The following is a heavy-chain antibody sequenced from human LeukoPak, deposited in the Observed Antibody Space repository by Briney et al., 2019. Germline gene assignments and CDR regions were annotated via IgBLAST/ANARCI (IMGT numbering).Heavy chain of an antibody. D-gene: IGHD3-3*01. Sequence: GGSLRLSCAASGFTFSSYGMSWVRQAPGKGLEWVANIKEDGSVKYYVDSVKGRFTISRDNAKKSMYLQVNSLRAEDTAVYYCARATSEALDCWGQGTLVTVAS. CDR2: IKEDGSVK. CDR3: ARATSEALDC. V-gene: IGHV3-7*01. J-gene: IGHJ4*02. CDR1: GFTFSSYG.